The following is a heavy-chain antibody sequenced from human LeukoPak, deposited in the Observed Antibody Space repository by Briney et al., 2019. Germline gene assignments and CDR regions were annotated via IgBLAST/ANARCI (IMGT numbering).Heavy chain of an antibody. J-gene: IGHJ4*02. CDR2: ISNSGSPI. CDR1: GFTFDSYS. V-gene: IGHV3-48*04. D-gene: IGHD4-23*01. CDR3: AREMRGSNSEDY. Sequence: PGGSLRLSCVVSGFTFDSYSMNWVRQAPGKGLEWISCISNSGSPIYYADSVKGRFTISRDNAKNTLYLQMNSLRAEDTAVYYCAREMRGSNSEDYWGQGTLVTVSS.